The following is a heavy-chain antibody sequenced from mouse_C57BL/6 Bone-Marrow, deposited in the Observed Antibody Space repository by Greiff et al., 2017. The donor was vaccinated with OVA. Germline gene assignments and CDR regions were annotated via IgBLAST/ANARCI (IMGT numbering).Heavy chain of an antibody. D-gene: IGHD1-1*02. V-gene: IGHV1-64*01. CDR3: ARGGGRFAY. CDR2: IHPNSGST. Sequence: QVQLQQPGAELVKPGASVKLSCKASGYTFTSYWMHWVKQRPGQGLEWIGMIHPNSGSTNYNEKFKSKATLTVDKSSSTAYMQLSSLTSEDSAVYDCARGGGRFAYWGQGTLVTVSA. CDR1: GYTFTSYW. J-gene: IGHJ3*01.